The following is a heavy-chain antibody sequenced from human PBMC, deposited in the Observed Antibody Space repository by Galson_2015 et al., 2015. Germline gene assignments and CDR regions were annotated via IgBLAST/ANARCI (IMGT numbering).Heavy chain of an antibody. Sequence: SVKVSCKASGYTFTGYYMHWVRQAPGQGLEWMGWINPKSGGTNYAQKFQGWVTMTRDTSISTAYMELSRLRSDDTAVYYCARDPSYYDILTGYSTGDAFDIWGQGTMVTVSS. CDR3: ARDPSYYDILTGYSTGDAFDI. V-gene: IGHV1-2*04. D-gene: IGHD3-9*01. CDR2: INPKSGGT. CDR1: GYTFTGYY. J-gene: IGHJ3*02.